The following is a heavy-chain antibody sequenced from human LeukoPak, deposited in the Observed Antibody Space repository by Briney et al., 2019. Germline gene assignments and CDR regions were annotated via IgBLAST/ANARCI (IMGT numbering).Heavy chain of an antibody. D-gene: IGHD6-19*01. Sequence: GGSLRLSCAASGFTFSDYYMSWIRQAPGKGLEWFSYISSSGSSIYYADSLKGRFTISRDNAKNSLYLQMNSLRAEDTAVYYCAREYSSGWYYSDYWGQGTLVTVSS. J-gene: IGHJ4*02. CDR3: AREYSSGWYYSDY. V-gene: IGHV3-11*01. CDR2: ISSSGSSI. CDR1: GFTFSDYY.